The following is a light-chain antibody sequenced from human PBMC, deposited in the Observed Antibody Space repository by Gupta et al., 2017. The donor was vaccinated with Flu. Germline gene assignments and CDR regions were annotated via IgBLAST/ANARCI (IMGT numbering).Light chain of an antibody. J-gene: IGKJ5*01. V-gene: IGKV1-12*01. CDR3: QQADSFPIT. CDR1: QYVSGS. Sequence: IQITQSPSSVAPSVGDRVPITCRACQYVSGSFAWDQQKPGKAPRLLMYAAYTLESGVPSRFSGSGSGTDFTLTINSLQPEDFATYYCQQADSFPITFGQGTRLEIK. CDR2: AAY.